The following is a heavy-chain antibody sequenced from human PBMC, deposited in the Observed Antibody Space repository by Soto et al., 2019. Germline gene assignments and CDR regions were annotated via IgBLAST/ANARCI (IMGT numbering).Heavy chain of an antibody. J-gene: IGHJ4*02. CDR2: IIPIFGTA. CDR1: GGTFSSYA. V-gene: IGHV1-69*01. D-gene: IGHD2-8*01. Sequence: QVQLVQSGAEVKKPGSSVKVSCKASGGTFSSYAISWVRQAPGQVLEWMGGIIPIFGTANYAQKFQGRVTITADESTSTAYMGLISLRSEDTAVYYCATSPSVSYPYYCDYWGQGTLVTVPS. CDR3: ATSPSVSYPYYCDY.